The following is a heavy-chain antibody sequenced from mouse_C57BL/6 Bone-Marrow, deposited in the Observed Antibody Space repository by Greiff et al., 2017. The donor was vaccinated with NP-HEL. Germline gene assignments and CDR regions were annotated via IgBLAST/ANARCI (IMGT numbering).Heavy chain of an antibody. J-gene: IGHJ4*01. CDR3: ARYDYGYDAMDY. V-gene: IGHV7-3*01. Sequence: EVMLVESGGGLVQPGGSLSLSCAASGFTFTDYYVSWVRQPPGKALEWLGFIRNKANGYTTAYSASVKGRFTISRDTYQSILYLQMNALRAEDSATYYCARYDYGYDAMDYWGQGTSVTVSS. CDR1: GFTFTDYY. CDR2: IRNKANGYTT. D-gene: IGHD1-1*02.